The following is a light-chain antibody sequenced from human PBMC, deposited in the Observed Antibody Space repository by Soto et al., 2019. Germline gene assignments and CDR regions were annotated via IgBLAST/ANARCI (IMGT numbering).Light chain of an antibody. V-gene: IGKV1-27*01. CDR1: QGINNY. CDR2: AAS. J-gene: IGKJ3*01. Sequence: DTQMTQSPSSLSAAVGYRVTITCRASQGINNYLAWYQQKPGKVPKLLIYAASTLQSGVPSRFSGRGSGTDFTLTISSLQPEDVATYYCQQYDSAPFTFGPGTKVDIK. CDR3: QQYDSAPFT.